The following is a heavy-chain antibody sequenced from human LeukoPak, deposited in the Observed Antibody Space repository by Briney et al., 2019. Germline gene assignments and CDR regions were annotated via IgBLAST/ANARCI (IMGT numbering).Heavy chain of an antibody. V-gene: IGHV3-23*01. Sequence: PGGSLRLSCAASGFTFSSYAMSWVRQAPGKGLEWVSAISGSGGSTYYADSVKGRFTISRGNSKNTLYLQMNSLRAEDTAVYYCAKVDRGSSGWKPLMLYYYYMDVWGKGTTVTVSS. J-gene: IGHJ6*03. CDR1: GFTFSSYA. CDR2: ISGSGGST. CDR3: AKVDRGSSGWKPLMLYYYYMDV. D-gene: IGHD6-19*01.